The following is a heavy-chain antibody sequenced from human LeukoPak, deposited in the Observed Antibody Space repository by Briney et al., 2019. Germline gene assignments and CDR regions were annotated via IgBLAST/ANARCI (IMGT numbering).Heavy chain of an antibody. CDR3: ARTPPGYGGAFDY. Sequence: SETLSLTCTVSGGSISSYYWSWIRQPPGKGLEWIGYIYTSGSTNYNPSLKSRVTISVDTSKNQFSLKLSSVTAADTAVYYCARTPPGYGGAFDYWGQGTLVTVSS. CDR2: IYTSGST. CDR1: GGSISSYY. V-gene: IGHV4-4*09. D-gene: IGHD4-23*01. J-gene: IGHJ4*02.